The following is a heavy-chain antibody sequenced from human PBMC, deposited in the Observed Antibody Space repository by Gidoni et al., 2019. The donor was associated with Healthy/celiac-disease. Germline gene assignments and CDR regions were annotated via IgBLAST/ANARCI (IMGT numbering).Heavy chain of an antibody. Sequence: QVQLVQSGAEVKKPGSSVKVSCKASGGTFSSYAISWVRQAPGQGLEWMGGISPIFGPANYAQTFQGRFPFTADKSPSTAYMELSSLSSEDTAVYYGARDATSSGVGGGGDAFDIWGQGTMVTVSS. V-gene: IGHV1-69*06. D-gene: IGHD3-10*01. CDR1: GGTFSSYA. J-gene: IGHJ3*02. CDR3: ARDATSSGVGGGGDAFDI. CDR2: ISPIFGPA.